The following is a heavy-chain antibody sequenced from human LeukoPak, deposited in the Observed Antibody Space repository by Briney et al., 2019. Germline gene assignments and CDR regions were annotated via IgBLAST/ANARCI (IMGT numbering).Heavy chain of an antibody. V-gene: IGHV5-51*01. CDR3: ARRVGGTTSRAFDI. CDR1: GYTFNSYW. CDR2: IYPGDSDT. J-gene: IGHJ3*02. D-gene: IGHD1-26*01. Sequence: ESLKISCKVSGYTFNSYWIGWVRQMPGKGLEWMGIIYPGDSDTRYSPSFQGQVTISADKSITTAYLQWSSLKASDTAMYYCARRVGGTTSRAFDIWGQGTMVSVSS.